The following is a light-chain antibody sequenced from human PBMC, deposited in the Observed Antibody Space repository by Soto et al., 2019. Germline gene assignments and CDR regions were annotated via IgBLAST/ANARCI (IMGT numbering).Light chain of an antibody. CDR1: QSVRSNY. CDR3: QQYGSSPPIT. V-gene: IGKV3-20*01. CDR2: GAS. Sequence: EIVLTQSPGTLSLSPGERATLSCRASQSVRSNYLAWYQQTPGQAPSLLMYGASSRATGIPDRFSGSGSGTDFTLTISRLEPEDFAVYYCQQYGSSPPITFGQGTRLETK. J-gene: IGKJ5*01.